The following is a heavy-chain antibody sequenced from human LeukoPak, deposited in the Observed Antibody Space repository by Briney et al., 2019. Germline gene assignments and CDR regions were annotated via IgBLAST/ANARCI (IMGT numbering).Heavy chain of an antibody. V-gene: IGHV3-23*01. CDR1: GFTFSSYA. Sequence: GGSLRLSCAASGFTFSSYAMSWVRQAPGKGLEWVSIISGGSDGTYYADSVKGRFTISRDNSKNTLYLQMDSLRVEDTAMYHCAKLAGATSRTDYWGQGTLVTVSS. D-gene: IGHD1-26*01. J-gene: IGHJ4*02. CDR3: AKLAGATSRTDY. CDR2: ISGGSDGT.